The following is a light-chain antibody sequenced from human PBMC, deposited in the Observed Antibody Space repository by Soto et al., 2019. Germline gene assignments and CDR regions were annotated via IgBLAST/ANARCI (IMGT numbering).Light chain of an antibody. CDR1: QSVSSSY. CDR3: QQYGSSPPWT. Sequence: EIVLTQSPGTLSLSPGERATLSCRASQSVSSSYLAWYPQKPGQAPRLLIYGASSRATGIPDRFSGSGSGTDFTLTISRLEPEDVAVYYCQQYGSSPPWTFGQGTKVEIK. CDR2: GAS. V-gene: IGKV3-20*01. J-gene: IGKJ1*01.